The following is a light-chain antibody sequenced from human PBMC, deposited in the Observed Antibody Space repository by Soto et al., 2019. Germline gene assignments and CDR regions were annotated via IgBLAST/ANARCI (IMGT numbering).Light chain of an antibody. CDR1: SSDVGGYNY. CDR2: DVY. V-gene: IGLV2-14*01. J-gene: IGLJ1*01. CDR3: SSYTTRSSYV. Sequence: QSALTQPASVSGSPGQSITISCTGTSSDVGGYNYVSWYQQHPGKAPKLMIWDVYNRPPGVSHRFSGSKSGNTASLTIFGLQAEDDADYYCSSYTTRSSYVFGTGTKLTVL.